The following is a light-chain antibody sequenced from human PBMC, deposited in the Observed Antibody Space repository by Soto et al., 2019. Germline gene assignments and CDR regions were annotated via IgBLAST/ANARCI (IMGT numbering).Light chain of an antibody. J-gene: IGKJ2*01. V-gene: IGKV3-20*01. CDR3: QQYGRSPYT. Sequence: EIVLTQSPGALSLSPGERATLSCRASQTASSSHLAWYQQKPGQAPRLLIYDASSRAAGISDRFSGSGSGTDFTLTISRLEPEDFAVYYCQQYGRSPYTFGQGTRWRSN. CDR2: DAS. CDR1: QTASSSH.